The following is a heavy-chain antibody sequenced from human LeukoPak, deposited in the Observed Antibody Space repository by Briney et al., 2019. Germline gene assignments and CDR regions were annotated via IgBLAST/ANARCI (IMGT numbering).Heavy chain of an antibody. D-gene: IGHD3-16*01. CDR2: IYSGGHT. V-gene: IGHV3-53*01. CDR3: ARARVEPGGIGFFDY. CDR1: GFTVSGNY. Sequence: GGSLRLSCAASGFTVSGNYMSWVRQAPGKGLEWVSVIYSGGHTYYADSVKGRCTISRDNSKNTLSLQMNSLRAEDTAVYYCARARVEPGGIGFFDYWGQGTLVIVSS. J-gene: IGHJ4*02.